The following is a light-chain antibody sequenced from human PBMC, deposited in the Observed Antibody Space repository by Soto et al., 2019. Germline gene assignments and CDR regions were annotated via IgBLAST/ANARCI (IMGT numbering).Light chain of an antibody. CDR1: QSVSSY. CDR3: QQRSNWPPFT. CDR2: DAS. Sequence: EIVLTQPPGTLSLSPGERATLSWRASQSVSSYLAWYQQKPGQAPRLLIYDASNRATGIPARFSGSGSGTDFTLTISSLEPEDFAVYYCQQRSNWPPFTFGPGTKVDI. V-gene: IGKV3-11*01. J-gene: IGKJ3*01.